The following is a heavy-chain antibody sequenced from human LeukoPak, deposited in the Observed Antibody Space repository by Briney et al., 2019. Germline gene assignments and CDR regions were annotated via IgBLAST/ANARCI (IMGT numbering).Heavy chain of an antibody. CDR3: ARDRELPFFDY. CDR2: IWYDGSNK. J-gene: IGHJ4*02. V-gene: IGHV3-33*01. D-gene: IGHD2-15*01. Sequence: GGSLRLSCAASGFTFSSYGMHWVRQAPGKGLEWVAVIWYDGSNKYYADSVKGRFTISRDNSKNTLYLQMNSLRAEDTAVYYCARDRELPFFDYWGQGTLVTVSS. CDR1: GFTFSSYG.